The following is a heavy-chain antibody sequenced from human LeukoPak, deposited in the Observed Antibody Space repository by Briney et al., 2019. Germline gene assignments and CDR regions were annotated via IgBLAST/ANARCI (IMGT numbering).Heavy chain of an antibody. J-gene: IGHJ4*02. Sequence: GGSLRLSCRASGITFSSDGMHWVRQAPGKGLEWVALINYDGTNKYYADSVKGRFTISRDNSKNTLCLQMNSLRDEDTAVYYCTNFDYWGQGTLVAVSS. CDR2: INYDGTNK. CDR3: TNFDY. V-gene: IGHV3-30*02. CDR1: GITFSSDG.